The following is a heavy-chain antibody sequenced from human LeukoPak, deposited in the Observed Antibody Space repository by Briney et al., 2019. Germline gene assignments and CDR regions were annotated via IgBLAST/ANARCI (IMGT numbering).Heavy chain of an antibody. CDR3: ARGGESKEAVVLKGWFDP. V-gene: IGHV1-2*02. J-gene: IGHJ5*02. CDR2: LNPNSGGT. D-gene: IGHD6-19*01. CDR1: GYTFSGFTGYY. Sequence: ASVKVSCKASGYTFSGFTGYYIHWVRQAPGQGLEWRGWLNPNSGGTNSAQKFQGRVTMTRDTYISTAYMELSRLGSDDTAVYYCARGGESKEAVVLKGWFDPWGQGTLVTVSS.